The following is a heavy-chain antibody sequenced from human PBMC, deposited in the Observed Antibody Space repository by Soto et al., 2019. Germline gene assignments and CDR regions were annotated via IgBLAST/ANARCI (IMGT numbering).Heavy chain of an antibody. CDR2: IYYSGST. V-gene: IGHV4-59*01. D-gene: IGHD3-10*01. CDR3: ARGHGSGSYYIHGMDV. CDR1: GGSISSYY. Sequence: PSETLSLTCTVSGGSISSYYWSWIRQPPGKGLEWIGYIYYSGSTNYNPSLRSRVTISVDTSKNQFSLKLSSVTAADTAVYYCARGHGSGSYYIHGMDVWGQGTTVTVSS. J-gene: IGHJ6*02.